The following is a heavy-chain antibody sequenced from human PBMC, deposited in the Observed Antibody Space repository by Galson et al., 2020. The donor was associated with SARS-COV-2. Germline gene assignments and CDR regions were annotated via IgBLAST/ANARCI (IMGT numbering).Heavy chain of an antibody. CDR2: IYYNGVT. Sequence: SETLSLTCTVSGDSISSHYWTWIRQPQGKGLEWIGYIYYNGVTNYNPSLKSRVTISVDRSKNQFSLEVNSVTAADTAIYYCARSTTFGGVIGDWGQGTLVTVSS. J-gene: IGHJ4*02. CDR1: GDSISSHY. V-gene: IGHV4-59*11. D-gene: IGHD3-16*02. CDR3: ARSTTFGGVIGD.